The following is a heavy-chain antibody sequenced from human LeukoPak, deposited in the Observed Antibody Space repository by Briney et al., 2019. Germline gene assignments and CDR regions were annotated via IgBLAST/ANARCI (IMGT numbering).Heavy chain of an antibody. Sequence: MPSETLSLTCAVYGGSFSGYYWSWIRQPPGKGLEWIGEINHSGSTNYNPSLRSRVTISVDTSKNQFSLKLSSVTAADTAVYYCARGSGGYCSGGSCYFSLVSEYYYYYYGMDVWGQGTTVTVSS. J-gene: IGHJ6*02. CDR2: INHSGST. CDR1: GGSFSGYY. D-gene: IGHD2-15*01. CDR3: ARGSGGYCSGGSCYFSLVSEYYYYYYGMDV. V-gene: IGHV4-34*01.